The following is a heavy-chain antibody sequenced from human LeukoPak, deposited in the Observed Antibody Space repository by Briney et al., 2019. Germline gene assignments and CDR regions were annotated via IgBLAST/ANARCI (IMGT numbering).Heavy chain of an antibody. V-gene: IGHV4-34*01. CDR2: INHSGST. J-gene: IGHJ6*03. CDR3: ARVHDSSGYYYHYYYYYMDV. Sequence: GSLRLSCAASGFTFSSYAMSWVRQAPGKGLEWIGEINHSGSTNYNPSLKSRVTISVDTSKNQFSLKLSSVTAADTAVYYCARVHDSSGYYYHYYYYYMDVWGKGTTVTVSS. CDR1: GFTFSSYA. D-gene: IGHD3-22*01.